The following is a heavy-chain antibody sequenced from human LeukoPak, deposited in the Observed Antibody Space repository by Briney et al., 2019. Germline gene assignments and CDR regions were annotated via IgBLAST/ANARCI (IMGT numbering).Heavy chain of an antibody. Sequence: SETLSLTCTVSGGSISSYYWSWIRQPPGKGLELIGYIYYSGSTNYNPSLKSRVTISVDTSKNQFSPKLSSVTAADTAVYYCARHRDWFDPWGQGTLVTVSS. CDR2: IYYSGST. CDR1: GGSISSYY. J-gene: IGHJ5*02. V-gene: IGHV4-59*08. CDR3: ARHRDWFDP.